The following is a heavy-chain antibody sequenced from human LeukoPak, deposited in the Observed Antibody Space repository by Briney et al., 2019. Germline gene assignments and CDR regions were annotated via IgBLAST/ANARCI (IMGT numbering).Heavy chain of an antibody. Sequence: GESLKISCQGSGYSFTSYWIGWVRQMPGKGPEWMGIIYPGDSDTRYSPSFLGQATISADKSISTAYMQCSSLKASDTAMTYCARTHLGYDSSGYYPEDALDMGGGGPMVTLPS. V-gene: IGHV5-51*01. D-gene: IGHD3-22*01. CDR3: ARTHLGYDSSGYYPEDALDM. CDR1: GYSFTSYW. CDR2: IYPGDSDT. J-gene: IGHJ3*02.